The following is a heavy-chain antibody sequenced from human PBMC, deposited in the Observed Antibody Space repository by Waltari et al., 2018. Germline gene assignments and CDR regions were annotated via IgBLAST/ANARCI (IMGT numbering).Heavy chain of an antibody. J-gene: IGHJ6*03. Sequence: EVQLVQSGAEVKKPGESLKISCKGSGYSFTSYWIGWVRQMPGNCLEWSGMIVAGYSVNRYRPFFVGPVTISADKSISSAYLQWCSVKASDTVMYYCARLGGSLYYHYYYMDVWGKGTTVTVSS. CDR2: IVAGYSVN. CDR3: ARLGGSLYYHYYYMDV. CDR1: GYSFTSYW. D-gene: IGHD1-26*01. V-gene: IGHV5-51*01.